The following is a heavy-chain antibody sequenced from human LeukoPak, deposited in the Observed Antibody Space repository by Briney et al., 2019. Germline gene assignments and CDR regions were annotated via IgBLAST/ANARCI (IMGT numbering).Heavy chain of an antibody. CDR1: GGSFSGYY. CDR2: INHSGST. Sequence: SETLSLTCAVYGGSFSGYYWSWIRQPPGKGLEWIGEINHSGSTNYNPSLKSRVTISVDTSKNQFSLKLSSVTAADTAVYYCARRCSSTSCYVPYYYYMDVWGKGTTVTVS. D-gene: IGHD2-2*01. V-gene: IGHV4-34*01. CDR3: ARRCSSTSCYVPYYYYMDV. J-gene: IGHJ6*03.